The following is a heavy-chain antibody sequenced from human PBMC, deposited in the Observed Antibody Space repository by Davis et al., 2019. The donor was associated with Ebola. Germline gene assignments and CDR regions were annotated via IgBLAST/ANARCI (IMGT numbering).Heavy chain of an antibody. V-gene: IGHV3-23*01. CDR1: GFTFSSYP. Sequence: GGSLRLSCAASGFTFSSYPMSWVRQAPGKGLEWVSGISESGGRTYYADSVKGRFTISRDNSKNTLHLQMNSLRAEDTAIYYCAKGVVSVYGAFDIWGQGTVVTVSS. J-gene: IGHJ3*02. CDR3: AKGVVSVYGAFDI. D-gene: IGHD2-21*02. CDR2: ISESGGRT.